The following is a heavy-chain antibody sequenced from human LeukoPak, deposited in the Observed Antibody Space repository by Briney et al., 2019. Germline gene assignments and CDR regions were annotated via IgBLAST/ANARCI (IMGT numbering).Heavy chain of an antibody. J-gene: IGHJ4*02. V-gene: IGHV5-51*01. D-gene: IGHD6-19*01. CDR1: GYSFTNYW. CDR2: MYLGDSET. CDR3: VRHEGSISGWPFDY. Sequence: NTGESLKISCKGFGYSFTNYWIGWVRQMPGKGLEWMAIMYLGDSETRYSPSFQGQVTISADKSISTVYLQWSSLKASDTAMYYCVRHEGSISGWPFDYWGQGTLVTVSS.